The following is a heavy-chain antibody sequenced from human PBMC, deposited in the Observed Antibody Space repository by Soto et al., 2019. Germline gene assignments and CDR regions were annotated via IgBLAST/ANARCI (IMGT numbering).Heavy chain of an antibody. CDR2: IDNSGGIT. CDR3: AKGGYNYGFLFDC. CDR1: GFTFSTYA. Sequence: EVQLLESGGGLVQPGGSLRLSCAASGFTFSTYAMSWVRQAPGKGLEWVSTIDNSGGITYYADSVKGRFTISRDNSKNTLYLQMNSLGAEVTAVYYCAKGGYNYGFLFDCWGQGTLVTVSS. D-gene: IGHD5-18*01. V-gene: IGHV3-23*05. J-gene: IGHJ4*02.